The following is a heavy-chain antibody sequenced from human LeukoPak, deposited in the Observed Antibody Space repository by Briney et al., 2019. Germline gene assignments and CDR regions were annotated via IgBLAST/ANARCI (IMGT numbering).Heavy chain of an antibody. CDR2: INSDGSST. V-gene: IGHV3-74*01. J-gene: IGHJ4*02. D-gene: IGHD1-7*01. CDR3: ARGGTYSYEQVGY. CDR1: GFTFSNYW. Sequence: PGGSLRLSCAASGFTFSNYWMHWVRQAPGKGLVWVSRINSDGSSTSYADSVKGRFTISRDNAKNTLYLQMNSLRAEDTAVYYCARGGTYSYEQVGYWGQGTLVTVSS.